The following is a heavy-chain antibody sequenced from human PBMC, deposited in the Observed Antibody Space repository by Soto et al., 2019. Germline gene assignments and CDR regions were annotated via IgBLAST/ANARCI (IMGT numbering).Heavy chain of an antibody. J-gene: IGHJ6*03. CDR3: ASFQRGYRIPAANHFTDV. Sequence: TVVWGSIIGVGYYCSCIRQHPGKGLEWIGYIYYSGSTYYNPSLKSRVTISVDTSKNQFSLKLSSVTAADTAVYYCASFQRGYRIPAANHFTDVRRKGTTDLVSS. CDR2: IYYSGST. CDR1: WGSIIGVGYY. V-gene: IGHV4-31*02. D-gene: IGHD2-2*01.